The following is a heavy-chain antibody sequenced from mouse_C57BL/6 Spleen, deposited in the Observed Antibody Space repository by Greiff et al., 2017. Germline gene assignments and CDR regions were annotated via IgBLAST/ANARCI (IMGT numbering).Heavy chain of an antibody. CDR3: ARFSSYYAMDY. V-gene: IGHV5-6*01. CDR2: ISSGGSYT. Sequence: EVQRVKSGGDLVKPGGSLKLSCAASGFTFSSYGMSWVRQTPDKRLEWVATISSGGSYTYYPDSVKGRFTISRDNAKNTLYLQMSSLKSEDTAMYYCARFSSYYAMDYWGQGTSVTVSS. CDR1: GFTFSSYG. J-gene: IGHJ4*01. D-gene: IGHD1-1*01.